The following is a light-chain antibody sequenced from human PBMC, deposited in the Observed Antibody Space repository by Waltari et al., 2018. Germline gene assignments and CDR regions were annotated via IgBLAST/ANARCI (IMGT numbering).Light chain of an antibody. Sequence: QSALTQPASVSGSPGQSITISCTGTSSDVGSYNLVSWYQQHPGKAPKLMIYEGSKRPSGVSNRFSGSKSGSTASLTISGLQAEDEADYYCCSYAGSSTFEGVFGGGTKLTVL. J-gene: IGLJ3*02. CDR1: SSDVGSYNL. CDR3: CSYAGSSTFEGV. CDR2: EGS. V-gene: IGLV2-23*03.